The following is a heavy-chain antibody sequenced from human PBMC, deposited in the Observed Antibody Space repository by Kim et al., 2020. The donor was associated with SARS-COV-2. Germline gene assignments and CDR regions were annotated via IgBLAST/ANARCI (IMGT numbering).Heavy chain of an antibody. CDR1: GFTFSNAW. D-gene: IGHD5-12*01. CDR2: IKSKTDGGTT. Sequence: GGSLRLSCAASGFTFSNAWMSWVRQAPGKGLEWVGRIKSKTDGGTTDYAAPVKGRFTISRDDSKNTLYLQMNSLKTEDTAVYYCTISLTHYVDIVATILREPENWFGPWGQGTLVTVSS. V-gene: IGHV3-15*01. CDR3: TISLTHYVDIVATILREPENWFGP. J-gene: IGHJ5*02.